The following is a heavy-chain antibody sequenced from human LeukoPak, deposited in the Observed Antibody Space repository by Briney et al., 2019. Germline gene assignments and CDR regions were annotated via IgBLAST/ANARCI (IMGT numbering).Heavy chain of an antibody. CDR1: GFTFSSHA. CDR3: AKDQDTAMRL. D-gene: IGHD5-18*01. J-gene: IGHJ4*02. V-gene: IGHV3-23*01. Sequence: GGSLRLSCAASGFTFSSHAMSWVRQAPEKGLEWVSSITNDNYDTFYADSVKGRFTISRDNSKNALYLQMNSLRAEDTAVYYCAKDQDTAMRLWGQGTLVTVSS. CDR2: ITNDNYDT.